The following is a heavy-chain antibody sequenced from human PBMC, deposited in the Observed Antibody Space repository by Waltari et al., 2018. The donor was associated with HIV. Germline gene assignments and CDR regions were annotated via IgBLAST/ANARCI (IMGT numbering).Heavy chain of an antibody. D-gene: IGHD5-18*01. CDR2: IWYDGSNK. V-gene: IGHV3-33*01. Sequence: QVQLVESGGGVVQPGRSLRLSCAASGFTFSSYGMHWVSQAPGKGLEWVAVIWYDGSNKYYADSVKGRFTISRDNSKNTLYLQMNSLRAEDTAVYYCARGGRQLWVTQPLIRWSAFDYWGQGTLVTVSS. CDR3: ARGGRQLWVTQPLIRWSAFDY. J-gene: IGHJ4*02. CDR1: GFTFSSYG.